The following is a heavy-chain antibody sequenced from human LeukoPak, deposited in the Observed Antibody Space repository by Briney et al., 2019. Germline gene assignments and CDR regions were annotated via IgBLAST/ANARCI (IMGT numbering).Heavy chain of an antibody. Sequence: SVKVSCKASGGTFSSYAISWVRQAPGQGLEWMGRIIPILGIANYAQKFQGRVTITADKSTSTAYMELSSLRSEDTAVYYCARDAFLRPDAFDIWGQGTMVTVSS. V-gene: IGHV1-69*04. J-gene: IGHJ3*02. CDR3: ARDAFLRPDAFDI. D-gene: IGHD2/OR15-2a*01. CDR2: IIPILGIA. CDR1: GGTFSSYA.